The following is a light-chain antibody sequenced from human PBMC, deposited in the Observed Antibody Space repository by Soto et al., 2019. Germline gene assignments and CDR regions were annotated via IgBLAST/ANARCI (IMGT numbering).Light chain of an antibody. CDR3: QKLDSYPLT. Sequence: DIQMTQSPSTLPASLGDRVTITCRASQSISNWLAWYQQKPGEAPKLLIYAASTLQSGVPPRFSGSGSGTEFTLTISSLQPEDFASYYCQKLDSYPLTFGQGTRLEIK. CDR2: AAS. J-gene: IGKJ5*01. V-gene: IGKV1-5*01. CDR1: QSISNW.